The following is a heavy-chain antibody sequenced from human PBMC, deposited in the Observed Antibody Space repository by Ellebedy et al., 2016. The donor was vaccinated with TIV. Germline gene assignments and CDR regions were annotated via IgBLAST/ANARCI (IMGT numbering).Heavy chain of an antibody. CDR1: GASFSSYA. CDR2: ILYDGSNK. Sequence: PGGSLRPSCAASGASFSSYAMHWVRQAPGKGLEWVALILYDGSNKYYADSVKGRFTISRDNSKNTLYLQMNSLRPEDTAVYYCARGGSDYVDGSGIEYFQYWGQGTLVTVSS. J-gene: IGHJ1*01. V-gene: IGHV3-30*04. D-gene: IGHD3-22*01. CDR3: ARGGSDYVDGSGIEYFQY.